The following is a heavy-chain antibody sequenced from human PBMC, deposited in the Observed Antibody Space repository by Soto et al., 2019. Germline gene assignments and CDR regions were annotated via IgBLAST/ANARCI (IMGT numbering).Heavy chain of an antibody. Sequence: QITLKESGPTLVKPTQTLTLTCTFSGFSLTSNGVAVNWVRQPPGKAMEWLALIYWDDEKRYSPSLENRLTITNDTSKIQVVLTMTTMGPVDTATYYCVHNSYSKLAGYWGQGTQVTVSS. CDR2: IYWDDEK. CDR1: GFSLTSNGVA. V-gene: IGHV2-5*02. D-gene: IGHD5-18*01. CDR3: VHNSYSKLAGY. J-gene: IGHJ4*02.